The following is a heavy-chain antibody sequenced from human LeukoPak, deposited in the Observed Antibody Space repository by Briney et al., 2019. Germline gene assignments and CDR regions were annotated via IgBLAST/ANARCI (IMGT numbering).Heavy chain of an antibody. J-gene: IGHJ4*02. CDR2: IHYDGRT. D-gene: IGHD3-22*01. CDR3: ARLVNYGYSDY. Sequence: SETLSLTCTVSGGSTSGRYWTWIRQPPGKGLEWIGYIHYDGRTNYNPSFKSRVVISLDTSNNQFSLNLKSVTAADTAAYYCARLVNYGYSDYWGQGTLVTVSS. V-gene: IGHV4-59*11. CDR1: GGSTSGRY.